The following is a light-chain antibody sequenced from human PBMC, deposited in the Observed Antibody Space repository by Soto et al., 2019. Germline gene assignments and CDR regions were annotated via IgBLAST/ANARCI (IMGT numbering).Light chain of an antibody. CDR3: QRYNNWPLT. CDR1: PSVSGSN. CDR2: GAS. J-gene: IGKJ4*01. V-gene: IGKV3D-15*01. Sequence: EIVLTQSPGTLSLSPGERATLSCRASPSVSGSNLAWYQQKPGQAPRLLIYGASSRATGIPDRFSGSGSGTDFTLTINSLQSEDFAVYYCQRYNNWPLTFGGGTKVDIK.